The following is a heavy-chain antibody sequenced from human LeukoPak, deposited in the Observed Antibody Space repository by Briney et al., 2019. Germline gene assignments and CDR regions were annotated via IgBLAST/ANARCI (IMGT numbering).Heavy chain of an antibody. D-gene: IGHD3-22*01. CDR2: IYWNDDK. V-gene: IGHV2-5*01. CDR1: GFSLSPSGGG. Sequence: SGPTLVNPTQTPPLTCTFSGFSLSPSGGGGGWIRPPPRKALEWLALIYWNDDKRYSPSLKSRLTITKDTSKNQVVLTMTNMDPVDTATYYCAHSREYYYDSSTGYDFDYWGQGTLVTVSS. J-gene: IGHJ4*02. CDR3: AHSREYYYDSSTGYDFDY.